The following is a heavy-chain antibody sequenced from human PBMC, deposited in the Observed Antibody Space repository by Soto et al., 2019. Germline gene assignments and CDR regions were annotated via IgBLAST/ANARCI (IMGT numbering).Heavy chain of an antibody. Sequence: PGGSLRLSCAASGFTFSSYGMHWVRQAPGKGLEWVAVISYDGSNKYYADSVKGRFTISRDNSKNTLYLQMNSLRAEDTAVYYCAKDLDIVVVPAAVPLLYWGQGTLVTVSS. CDR1: GFTFSSYG. D-gene: IGHD2-2*03. CDR2: ISYDGSNK. V-gene: IGHV3-30*18. CDR3: AKDLDIVVVPAAVPLLY. J-gene: IGHJ4*02.